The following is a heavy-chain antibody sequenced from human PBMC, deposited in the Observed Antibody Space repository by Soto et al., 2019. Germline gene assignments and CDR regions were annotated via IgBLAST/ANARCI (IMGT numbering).Heavy chain of an antibody. Sequence: QVQLVESGGGVVQPGRSLRLSCAASGFMFSNHGMHWVRQAPGKGLEWVAVIWSDGNNRYYADSVKGRFNISRDNSKNTVYLQMNSLRAEYTAVYYCVRGDNWNDEASDYWGQGTLVTVSS. CDR2: IWSDGNNR. CDR3: VRGDNWNDEASDY. V-gene: IGHV3-33*01. J-gene: IGHJ4*02. D-gene: IGHD1-1*01. CDR1: GFMFSNHG.